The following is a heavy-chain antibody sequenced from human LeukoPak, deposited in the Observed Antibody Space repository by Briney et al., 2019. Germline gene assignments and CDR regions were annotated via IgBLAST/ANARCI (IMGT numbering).Heavy chain of an antibody. CDR2: IRSKAYGGTT. CDR1: GFTFGDYA. J-gene: IGHJ5*02. CDR3: TRVGYYYGSGSSAGDWFDP. D-gene: IGHD3-10*01. V-gene: IGHV3-49*04. Sequence: GGSLRLSCTASGFTFGDYAMSWVRQAPGKGLEWVGFIRSKAYGGTTEYAASVKGRFTISRDDSKSIAYLQMNSLKTEDTAVYYCTRVGYYYGSGSSAGDWFDPWGQGTLVTVSS.